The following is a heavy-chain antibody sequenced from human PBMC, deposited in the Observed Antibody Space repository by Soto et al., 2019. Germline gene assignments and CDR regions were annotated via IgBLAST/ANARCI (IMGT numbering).Heavy chain of an antibody. CDR1: GFTFSGSA. J-gene: IGHJ4*02. CDR2: ITSSGSEV. D-gene: IGHD6-19*01. CDR3: AKEGCDSGWYWDS. Sequence: VQLLESGGGLVQPGGSLRLSCAASGFTFSGSAMTWVRQAPGKWLEYVSSITSSGSEVFHAASVKGRFTMSRDNSKNMLYLQMNSLRAEDTAVYYCAKEGCDSGWYWDSWSQGALVTVSS. V-gene: IGHV3-23*01.